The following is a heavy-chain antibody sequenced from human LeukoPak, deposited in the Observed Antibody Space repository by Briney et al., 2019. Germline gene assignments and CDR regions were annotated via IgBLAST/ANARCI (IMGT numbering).Heavy chain of an antibody. Sequence: PGGSLRLSCAASGFTFSDYYMSWIRQAPGKGLEWVSYISSSGSTIYYADSVKGRFTISRDNAKNSLYLQMNSLRAEDTAVYYCARAGALGVWLSYFDYWGQGTLLTVSS. V-gene: IGHV3-11*04. CDR1: GFTFSDYY. D-gene: IGHD3-22*01. J-gene: IGHJ4*02. CDR2: ISSSGSTI. CDR3: ARAGALGVWLSYFDY.